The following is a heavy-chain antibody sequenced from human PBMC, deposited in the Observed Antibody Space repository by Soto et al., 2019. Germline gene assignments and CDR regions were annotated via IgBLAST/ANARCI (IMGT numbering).Heavy chain of an antibody. V-gene: IGHV4-31*09. CDR1: GGFVNSGGSY. CDR3: ATYRKFFQI. Sequence: QVQLQESGPGLLKPSQTLSLTCTVSGGFVNSGGSYWSWIRQHPAKGLEWIGFIYNSGNTYYNSSLKSRVTISVDRSKNHFFLNLTSVTAADTAVYYCATYRKFFQIWGQGTKVTVSS. J-gene: IGHJ3*02. CDR2: IYNSGNT.